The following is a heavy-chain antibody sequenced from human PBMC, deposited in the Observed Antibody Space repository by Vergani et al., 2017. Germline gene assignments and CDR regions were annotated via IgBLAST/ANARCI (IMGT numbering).Heavy chain of an antibody. D-gene: IGHD6-19*01. J-gene: IGHJ4*02. CDR1: GFTFSDYY. CDR3: ARNVNSGWYLRY. Sequence: QVQLVESGGGLVQPGGSLRLSCAASGFTFSDYYMSWIRQAPGKGLEWVSYISSSSSYTNYADSVKGRFTISRDNAKNSLYLQMNSLRAEDTSVYYCARNVNSGWYLRYWGQGTLVTVSS. V-gene: IGHV3-11*05. CDR2: ISSSSSYT.